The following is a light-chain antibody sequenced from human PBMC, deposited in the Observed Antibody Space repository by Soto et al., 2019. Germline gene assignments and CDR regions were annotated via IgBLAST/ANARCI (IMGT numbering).Light chain of an antibody. J-gene: IGLJ7*01. V-gene: IGLV2-14*01. CDR3: SSYRFSTTLHVL. Sequence: QSALTQPASVSGSPGQSISISCTGTSSDVGGYNYVSWYQQHPGSAPKLLIYEVTNRPSGISDRFSGSKSGNTASLTISGLQAEDEADYYCSSYRFSTTLHVLFGGGTQLTVL. CDR1: SSDVGGYNY. CDR2: EVT.